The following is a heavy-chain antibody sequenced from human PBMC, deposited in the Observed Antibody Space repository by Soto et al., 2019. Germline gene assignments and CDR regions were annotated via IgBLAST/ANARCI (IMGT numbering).Heavy chain of an antibody. J-gene: IGHJ4*02. CDR1: GFTFSSYA. Sequence: PGGSLRLSXAASGFTFSSYAMSWVRQAPGKGLEWVSAISGSGVSTYYADSVKGRFTISRDNSKNTLYLQMNSLRAEDTAVYYCAKSPGMYYYDSSGYYHYDYWGQGTLVTVSS. V-gene: IGHV3-23*01. CDR2: ISGSGVST. D-gene: IGHD3-22*01. CDR3: AKSPGMYYYDSSGYYHYDY.